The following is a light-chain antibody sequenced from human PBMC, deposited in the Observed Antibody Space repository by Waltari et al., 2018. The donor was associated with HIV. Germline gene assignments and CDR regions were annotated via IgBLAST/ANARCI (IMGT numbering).Light chain of an antibody. V-gene: IGKV4-1*01. CDR1: QSILYSANNKNY. CDR2: WAS. Sequence: DIMMIQSPDSLTVSLGERATINCKSSQSILYSANNKNYLTWYQQKPGQPPKLLIYWASTRESGVPDRFSGSGSGTDFTLTISSLQAEDVAVYYCQQYYSTPWTFGQGP. J-gene: IGKJ1*01. CDR3: QQYYSTPWT.